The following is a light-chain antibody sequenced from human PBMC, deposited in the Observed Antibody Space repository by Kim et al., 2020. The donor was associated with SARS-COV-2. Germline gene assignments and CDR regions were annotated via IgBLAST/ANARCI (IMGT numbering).Light chain of an antibody. CDR2: QDN. CDR1: NLQFKY. V-gene: IGLV3-1*01. J-gene: IGLJ2*01. Sequence: SYELTQPPSVSVSPGETATISCTGDNLQFKYVCWYQRTAGHSPVLVLYQDNKRPSGIPERFSGSNSGNTATLTISGTQAMDEADYYCQVWDNSLGVFGAGTQLTVL. CDR3: QVWDNSLGV.